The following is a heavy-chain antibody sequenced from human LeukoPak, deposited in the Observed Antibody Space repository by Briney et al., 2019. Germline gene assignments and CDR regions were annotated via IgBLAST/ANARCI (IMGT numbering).Heavy chain of an antibody. D-gene: IGHD3-10*02. CDR1: GGSINSHY. CDR3: ASRPADTTLYGVFDY. CDR2: IFNTGNT. V-gene: IGHV4-59*11. J-gene: IGHJ4*02. Sequence: NSSETLSLTCSVSGGSINSHYWSWIRQPPGKRLEWIGYIFNTGNTNYNPSLASRVTMSVDTSRAQFFLRLSPVTAADTAIYYCASRPADTTLYGVFDYWSQGTLVTVSS.